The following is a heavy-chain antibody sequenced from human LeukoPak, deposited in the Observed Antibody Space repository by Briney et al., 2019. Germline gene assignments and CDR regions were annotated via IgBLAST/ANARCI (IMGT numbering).Heavy chain of an antibody. CDR2: IYYSGST. CDR3: ARDSRGVGSSDY. Sequence: SQTLSLTCAVSGGSISGYYWSWIRQPPGKGLEWIGYIYYSGSTHYNPSLQSRVIISVDTSKNQFSLKLSSVTAADTAVYYCARDSRGVGSSDYWGQGTLVTVSS. D-gene: IGHD1-26*01. V-gene: IGHV4-30-4*07. J-gene: IGHJ4*02. CDR1: GGSISGYY.